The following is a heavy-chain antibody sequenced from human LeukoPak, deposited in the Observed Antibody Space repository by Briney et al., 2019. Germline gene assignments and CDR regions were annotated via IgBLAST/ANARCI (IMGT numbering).Heavy chain of an antibody. CDR1: GYTLTELS. J-gene: IGHJ6*02. CDR3: AISGDIVVVPAAIDYYYGMDV. D-gene: IGHD2-2*02. V-gene: IGHV1-24*01. CDR2: FDPEDGET. Sequence: ASVKVSCKVSGYTLTELSMHWVRQAPGKGLEWMGGFDPEDGETIYAQKFQGRVTMTEDTSTDTAYMELSSLRSEDTAVYYCAISGDIVVVPAAIDYYYGMDVWGQGTTVTVSS.